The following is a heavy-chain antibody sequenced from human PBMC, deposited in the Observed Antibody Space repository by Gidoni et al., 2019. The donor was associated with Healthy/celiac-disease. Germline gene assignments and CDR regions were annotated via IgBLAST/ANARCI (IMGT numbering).Heavy chain of an antibody. Sequence: QLQLQESGPGLVKPSETLSLTCTVSGCSISSSSYYWGWLRQPPGKGLEWIGSIYYSGSTYYTPSLKSRVTISVDTSKNQFSLKLSSVTAADTAVYYCARQGAVTFDYWGQGTLVTVSS. D-gene: IGHD6-19*01. V-gene: IGHV4-39*01. CDR3: ARQGAVTFDY. CDR2: IYYSGST. CDR1: GCSISSSSYY. J-gene: IGHJ4*02.